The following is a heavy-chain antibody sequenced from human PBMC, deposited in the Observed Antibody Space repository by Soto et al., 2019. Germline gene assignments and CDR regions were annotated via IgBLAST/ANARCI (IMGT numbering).Heavy chain of an antibody. CDR1: GLSIRSDSY. Sequence: SETLSLTCAVSGLSIRSDSYWGWIRQPPGKGLEWIGTISHSGSTFYNPSLKSRVSIPLDTSKNQFSLRLTSVTAADTAVYYCARTNYYYHGTDYRKFDYWGQGALVTVSS. D-gene: IGHD3-22*01. J-gene: IGHJ4*02. CDR3: ARTNYYYHGTDYRKFDY. CDR2: ISHSGST. V-gene: IGHV4-38-2*01.